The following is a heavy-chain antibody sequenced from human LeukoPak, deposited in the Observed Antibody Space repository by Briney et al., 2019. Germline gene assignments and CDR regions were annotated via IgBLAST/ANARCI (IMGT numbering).Heavy chain of an antibody. V-gene: IGHV3-30*18. D-gene: IGHD6-19*01. CDR1: GFTFSNYG. CDR2: IAYDGSYK. Sequence: PGGSLRLSCAASGFTFSNYGMQWVRQDPGEGLEWVALIAYDGSYKYYADSVKGRFTISRDNSKNTLDLQMNSLRAEDTAVYYCAKDGSAWYLDYWGQGTLVTVSS. CDR3: AKDGSAWYLDY. J-gene: IGHJ4*02.